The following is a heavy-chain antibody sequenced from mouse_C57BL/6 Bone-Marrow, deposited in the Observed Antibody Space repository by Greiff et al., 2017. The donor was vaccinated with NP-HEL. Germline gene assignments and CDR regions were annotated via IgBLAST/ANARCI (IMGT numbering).Heavy chain of an antibody. CDR2: ISSGSSTI. V-gene: IGHV5-17*01. Sequence: DVKLQESGGGLVKPGGSLKLSCAASGFTFSDYGMHWVRQAPEKGLEWVAYISSGSSTIYYADTVKGRFTISRDNAKNTLFLQMTSLRSEDTSMYYCAREGVLITTVVAPYYAMDYWGQGTSVTVSS. CDR3: AREGVLITTVVAPYYAMDY. J-gene: IGHJ4*01. D-gene: IGHD1-1*01. CDR1: GFTFSDYG.